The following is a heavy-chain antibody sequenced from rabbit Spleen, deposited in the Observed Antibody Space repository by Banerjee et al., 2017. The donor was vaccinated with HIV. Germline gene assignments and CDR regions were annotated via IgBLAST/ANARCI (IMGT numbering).Heavy chain of an antibody. D-gene: IGHD4-1*01. CDR1: GFSFRSLHW. CDR2: VDVGSSGFT. Sequence: QSLEESGGDLVKPGASLTLTCTASGFSFRSLHWIYWVRQAPGKGLEWIGCVDVGSSGFTYFASWVNGRFTISSDNAQSTVDLKMTSLTAADTATYFCARAIVPWLGLTRLDLWGPGTLVTVS. J-gene: IGHJ3*01. CDR3: ARAIVPWLGLTRLDL. V-gene: IGHV1S40*01.